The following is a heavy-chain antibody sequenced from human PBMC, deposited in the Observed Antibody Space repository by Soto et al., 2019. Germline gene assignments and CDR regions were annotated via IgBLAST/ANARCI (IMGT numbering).Heavy chain of an antibody. CDR2: ISGSGGST. V-gene: IGHV3-23*01. Sequence: EVQLLESGGGLVQPWGSLRLSCAASGFTLGTYVMTWVRQAPGKGLEWVSAISGSGGSTNYADPVKGRFTISRDNTKNTLYLQMNSLRVEDTAVYYCAKDRKGSYCSGGTCYSFDYWGQGTLVSV. CDR1: GFTLGTYV. D-gene: IGHD2-15*01. CDR3: AKDRKGSYCSGGTCYSFDY. J-gene: IGHJ4*02.